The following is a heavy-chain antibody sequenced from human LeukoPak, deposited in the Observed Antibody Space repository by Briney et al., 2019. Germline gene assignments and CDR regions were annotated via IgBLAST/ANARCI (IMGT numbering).Heavy chain of an antibody. CDR2: IRSGGDVT. D-gene: IGHD3-9*01. CDR3: AKELIVSPTGPVGLEY. V-gene: IGHV3-23*01. CDR1: GSTFSSFP. Sequence: GGSLRLACAASGSTFSSFPMSWVRQILGKGLQWVSAIRSGGDVTYYADSVKGRFTVSRDNSKNTLYLQLNSLRPEDTAVYYCAKELIVSPTGPVGLEYWGQGTLVTVSS. J-gene: IGHJ4*02.